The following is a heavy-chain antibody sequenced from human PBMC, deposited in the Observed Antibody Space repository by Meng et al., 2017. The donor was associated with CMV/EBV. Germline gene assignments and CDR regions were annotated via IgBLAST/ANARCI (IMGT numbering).Heavy chain of an antibody. CDR1: GGSFSGYY. V-gene: IGHV4-34*01. CDR2: INHSGST. Sequence: SQTLSLTCAVYGGSFSGYYWSWIRQPPGKGLEWIGEINHSGSTNYNPSLKSRVTISVDTSKNQFSLKLRSVTAADTAVYYCARGEWSRGQYQLQIARYYYYGMDVWGQGTTVTVSS. D-gene: IGHD2-2*01. CDR3: ARGEWSRGQYQLQIARYYYYGMDV. J-gene: IGHJ6*02.